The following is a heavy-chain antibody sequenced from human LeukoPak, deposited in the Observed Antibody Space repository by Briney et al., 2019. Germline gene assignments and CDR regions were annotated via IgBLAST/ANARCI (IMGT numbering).Heavy chain of an antibody. CDR1: GFTFSSYA. CDR2: ISDSGGRT. J-gene: IGHJ4*02. D-gene: IGHD2-15*01. V-gene: IGHV3-23*01. CDR3: AKARTPYCSAGSCYSDF. Sequence: GGALRLSCAASGFTFSSYAMSRVRQAPGKGLEGVSVISDSGGRTYYADSVNGRFTISRDNSKNTLYLLMDSLRAEDTAVYHCAKARTPYCSAGSCYSDFWGQGTLVTVSS.